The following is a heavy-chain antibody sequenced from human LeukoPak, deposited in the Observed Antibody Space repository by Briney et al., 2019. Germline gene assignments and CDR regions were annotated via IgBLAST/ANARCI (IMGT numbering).Heavy chain of an antibody. CDR2: ISYDESDK. CDR1: GFAFSNCG. J-gene: IGHJ5*02. V-gene: IGHV3-30*18. Sequence: PGGSLRLSCAASGFAFSNCGMGWVRQAPGRGLEWVALISYDESDKYYADFVKGRFAISRDNFKNTLYLQMNSLRAEDTAVYYCAKTLGYSGYFSPWGQGTLVTVSS. D-gene: IGHD3-22*01. CDR3: AKTLGYSGYFSP.